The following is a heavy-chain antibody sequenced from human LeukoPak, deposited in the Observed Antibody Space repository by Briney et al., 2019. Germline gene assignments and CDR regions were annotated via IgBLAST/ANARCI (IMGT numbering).Heavy chain of an antibody. V-gene: IGHV4-59*01. Sequence: SETLSLTCTVSGGSISNYYWSWIRQPPGKGLEWIGYIYYSGSTNYNPSLKSRVTISVDTSKNQFSLKLSSVTAADTAVYYCARGTYYYDSSGPGRSGYGMDVWGQGTTVTVSS. CDR1: GGSISNYY. CDR2: IYYSGST. J-gene: IGHJ6*02. D-gene: IGHD3-22*01. CDR3: ARGTYYYDSSGPGRSGYGMDV.